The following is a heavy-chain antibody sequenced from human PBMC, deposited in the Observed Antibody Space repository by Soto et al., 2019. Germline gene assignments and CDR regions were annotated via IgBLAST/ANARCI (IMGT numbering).Heavy chain of an antibody. J-gene: IGHJ5*01. CDR2: VCDTATT. CDR1: GGSMRGYC. D-gene: IGHD5-12*01. V-gene: IGHV4-4*07. Sequence: QVQLQESGPRLVKPSETLSLTCTVSGGSMRGYCWSWVRQPAVKGLDWIGRVCDTATTNYNPSLNSRVTMSIDTSKNQFFLKVTSVTAADTAVYYCARGPQLAKNWFDSWGQGTLVTVSS. CDR3: ARGPQLAKNWFDS.